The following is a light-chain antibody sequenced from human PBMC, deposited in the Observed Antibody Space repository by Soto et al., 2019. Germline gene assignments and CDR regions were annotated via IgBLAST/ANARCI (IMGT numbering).Light chain of an antibody. CDR1: QSISSW. CDR2: KAS. CDR3: QQYNSYSYT. V-gene: IGKV1-5*03. J-gene: IGKJ2*01. Sequence: DIQMTQSPSTLSASVGDRVTITCRASQSISSWLAWYQQKPGKAPKLLIYKASSLESGVPSRFSGSGSGTEFTLTISSLQPDDCATYYCQQYNSYSYTFGQGTKREIK.